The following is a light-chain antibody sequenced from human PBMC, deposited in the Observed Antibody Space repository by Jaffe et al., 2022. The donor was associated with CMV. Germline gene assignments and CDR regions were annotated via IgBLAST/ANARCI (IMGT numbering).Light chain of an antibody. Sequence: DVQMTQSPSLLSASVGDTVTITCRASQAITNYSAWFQQRPGKAPRSLMYEGSILQRGVSSRFRGSGSGTHFTLTINNLQPDDFATYYCQQYTNFPFTFGPGT. CDR1: QAITNY. CDR2: EGS. J-gene: IGKJ3*01. CDR3: QQYTNFPFT. V-gene: IGKV1-16*01.